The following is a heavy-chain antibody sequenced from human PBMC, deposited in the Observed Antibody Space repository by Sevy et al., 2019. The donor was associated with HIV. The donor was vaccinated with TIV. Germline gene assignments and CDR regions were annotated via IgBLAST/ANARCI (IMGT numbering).Heavy chain of an antibody. CDR1: GFTFSSYR. J-gene: IGHJ4*02. CDR3: ARAVMEMSTWRSDY. Sequence: GGSLRLSCAASGFTFSSYRMTWVRQAPGKGLEWVSCISSNSDYINYADSVKGRFTIYRDNAKNLLYLQMDSLRAEDTAVYYCARAVMEMSTWRSDYWGQGTLVTVSS. D-gene: IGHD3-16*01. CDR2: ISSNSDYI. V-gene: IGHV3-21*01.